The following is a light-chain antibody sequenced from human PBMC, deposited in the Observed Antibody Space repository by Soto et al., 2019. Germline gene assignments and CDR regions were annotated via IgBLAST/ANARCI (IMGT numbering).Light chain of an antibody. CDR2: AAS. J-gene: IGKJ5*01. Sequence: DIQMTQSPSSVSASVGDRVTITCRASQDISSWLAWYQQKPGKAPKLLIYAASSLQSGVPSRFSGSGSGTEFPLTISSLQPEDFATYYCQQANSFPITFGQGTRLEIK. V-gene: IGKV1-12*01. CDR1: QDISSW. CDR3: QQANSFPIT.